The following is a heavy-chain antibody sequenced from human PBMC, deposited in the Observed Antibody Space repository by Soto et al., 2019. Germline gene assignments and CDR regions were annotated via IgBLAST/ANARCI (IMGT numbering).Heavy chain of an antibody. CDR2: ITHSERT. Sequence: QVQLQQWGAGLLKPSETLSLTCAGYGGSFSGYYWSWIRQPPGKGVEWIGEITHSERTNYNPSLKRRVTISVEPSKNQFSLKLSSVTAADTAVYYCARGSYGSGSDYWGQGPLVTLSS. J-gene: IGHJ4*02. CDR1: GGSFSGYY. D-gene: IGHD3-10*01. CDR3: ARGSYGSGSDY. V-gene: IGHV4-34*01.